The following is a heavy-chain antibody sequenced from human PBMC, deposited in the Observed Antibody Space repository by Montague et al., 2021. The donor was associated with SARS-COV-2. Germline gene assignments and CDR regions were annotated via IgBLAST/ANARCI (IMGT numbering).Heavy chain of an antibody. Sequence: SETLSLTCAVYVGSFSGYYWSWIRQSPGKGLEGIGEINHAGSTKYNPSLKSRVTISVDTSKNQFSLKLSSVSAADTAVYYCARADYGGNRYWYFDLWGRGTLVTVSS. CDR2: INHAGST. V-gene: IGHV4-34*01. CDR3: ARADYGGNRYWYFDL. J-gene: IGHJ2*01. D-gene: IGHD4-23*01. CDR1: VGSFSGYY.